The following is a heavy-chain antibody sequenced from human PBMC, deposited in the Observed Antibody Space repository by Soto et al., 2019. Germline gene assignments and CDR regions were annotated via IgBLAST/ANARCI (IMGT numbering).Heavy chain of an antibody. V-gene: IGHV3-48*03. J-gene: IGHJ4*02. CDR1: GFTFSSYE. CDR3: ARPTNYYDSSGYPTPYFDY. Sequence: EVQLVESGGGLVQPGGSLRLSCAASGFTFSSYEMNWVRQAPGKGLEWVSYISSSGSTIYYADSVKGRFTISRDNAKNSLYLQMNSLRAEYTAVYYCARPTNYYDSSGYPTPYFDYWGQGTLVTVSS. D-gene: IGHD3-22*01. CDR2: ISSSGSTI.